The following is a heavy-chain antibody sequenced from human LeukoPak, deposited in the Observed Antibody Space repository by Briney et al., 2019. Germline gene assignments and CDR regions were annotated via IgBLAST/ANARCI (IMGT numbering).Heavy chain of an antibody. Sequence: PSETLSLTCTVSGGSISSYYWSWIRQPAGKGLEWIGRIYTSGSTDYNPSLKSRVIMSIDTSKNHFSLKLTSVTAADTAVYYCARVGPNWGFKENFDFWGQGTLVTVSS. CDR1: GGSISSYY. J-gene: IGHJ4*02. CDR2: IYTSGST. D-gene: IGHD7-27*01. V-gene: IGHV4-4*07. CDR3: ARVGPNWGFKENFDF.